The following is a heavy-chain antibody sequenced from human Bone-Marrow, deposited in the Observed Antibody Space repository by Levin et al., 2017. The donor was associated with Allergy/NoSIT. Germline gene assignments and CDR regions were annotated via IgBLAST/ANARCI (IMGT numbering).Heavy chain of an antibody. CDR2: IDWDDDE. CDR3: ARTRKSGLYDL. V-gene: IGHV2-70*04. CDR1: GVLITTSGFR. J-gene: IGHJ4*02. D-gene: IGHD3-10*01. Sequence: SGPTLVKPTQTLLLTCTFSGVLITTSGFRVSWIRQPPGKSLEWLARIDWDDDESYSTSLRPRLTIPKDTSKNQVVLTMTYMDPLDTATYFCARTRKSGLYDLWGQGTLVTVSS.